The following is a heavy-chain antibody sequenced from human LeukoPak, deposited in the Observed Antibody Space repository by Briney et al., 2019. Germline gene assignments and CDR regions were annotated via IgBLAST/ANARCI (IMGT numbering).Heavy chain of an antibody. D-gene: IGHD2-2*01. J-gene: IGHJ6*02. V-gene: IGHV4-31*03. CDR1: GGSISSGGYY. CDR2: IYYSGST. Sequence: SETLSLTCTVSGGSISSGGYYWSWIRQHPGKGLEWIGYIYYSGSTYYNPSLKSRVTISVDTSKNQFSLKLSSVTAADTAVYYCARAAGYCSSTSCSQWVSFYYYYGMEVWGQGTTVTVSS. CDR3: ARAAGYCSSTSCSQWVSFYYYYGMEV.